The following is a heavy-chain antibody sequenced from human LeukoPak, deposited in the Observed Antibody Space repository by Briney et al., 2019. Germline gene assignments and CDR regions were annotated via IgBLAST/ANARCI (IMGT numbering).Heavy chain of an antibody. CDR1: GGSISSYY. CDR2: IYYSGST. Sequence: PSETLSLTCTVSGGSISSYYWSWIRQPPGKGLEWIGYIYYSGSTNYNPSLKSRVTISVDTSENQFSLKLSSVTAADTAVYYCAREGALGDNWFDPWGQGTLVTVSS. D-gene: IGHD2-21*01. J-gene: IGHJ5*02. CDR3: AREGALGDNWFDP. V-gene: IGHV4-59*01.